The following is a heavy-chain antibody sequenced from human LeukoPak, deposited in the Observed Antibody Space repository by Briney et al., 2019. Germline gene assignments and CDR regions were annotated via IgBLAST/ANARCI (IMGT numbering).Heavy chain of an antibody. CDR1: GGSISSYY. CDR2: IYYSGST. Sequence: SETLSLTCTVSGGSISSYYWSWIRQPPGKGLEWIGYIYYSGSTNYNPSLKSRVTISVDTSKNQFSLKLSSVTAADTAVYYCAGGDGYKNRYYYYMDVWGKGTTVTVSS. D-gene: IGHD5-24*01. V-gene: IGHV4-59*01. CDR3: AGGDGYKNRYYYYMDV. J-gene: IGHJ6*03.